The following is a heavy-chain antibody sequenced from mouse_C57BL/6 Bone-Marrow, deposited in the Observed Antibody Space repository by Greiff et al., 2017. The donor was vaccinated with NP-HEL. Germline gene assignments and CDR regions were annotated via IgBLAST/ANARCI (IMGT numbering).Heavy chain of an antibody. D-gene: IGHD1-1*01. CDR3: ARYTTVVAGDWYFDV. CDR1: GYTFTSYG. Sequence: VQLQQSGAELARPGASVKLSCKASGYTFTSYGISWVKQRTGQGLEWIGEIYPRSGNTYYNEKFKGKATLTAAKSSSTAYMELRSLTSEDSAVYFCARYTTVVAGDWYFDVWGTGTTVTVSS. J-gene: IGHJ1*03. V-gene: IGHV1-81*01. CDR2: IYPRSGNT.